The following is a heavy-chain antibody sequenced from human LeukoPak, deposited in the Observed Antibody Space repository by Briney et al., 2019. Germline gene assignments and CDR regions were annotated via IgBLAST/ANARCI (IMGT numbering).Heavy chain of an antibody. CDR1: GFTFSSYS. D-gene: IGHD2-15*01. CDR2: ISSSSSYI. J-gene: IGHJ4*02. V-gene: IGHV3-21*01. CDR3: ARGYCSGGSCYSGIH. Sequence: GALRLSCAASGFTFSSYSMNWVRQAPGKGLEWVSSISSSSSYIYYADSVKGRFTISRDNAKNSLYLQMNSLRAEDTAVYYCARGYCSGGSCYSGIHWGQGTLVTVSS.